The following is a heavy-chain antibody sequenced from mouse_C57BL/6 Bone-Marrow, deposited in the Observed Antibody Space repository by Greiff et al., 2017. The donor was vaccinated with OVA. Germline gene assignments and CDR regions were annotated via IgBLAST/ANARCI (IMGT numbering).Heavy chain of an antibody. Sequence: EVKLMESGGGLVQPGGSLKLSCAASGFTFSDYYMYWVRQTPEKRLEWVAYISNGGGSTYYPDTVKGRFTISRDNAKNTLYLQMSRLKSEDTAMYYCARHGDYDRDYYAMDYWGQGTSVTVSS. CDR2: ISNGGGST. CDR1: GFTFSDYY. V-gene: IGHV5-12*01. CDR3: ARHGDYDRDYYAMDY. D-gene: IGHD2-4*01. J-gene: IGHJ4*01.